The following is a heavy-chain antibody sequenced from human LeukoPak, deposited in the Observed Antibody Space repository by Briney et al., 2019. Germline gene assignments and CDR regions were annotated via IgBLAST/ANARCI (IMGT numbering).Heavy chain of an antibody. V-gene: IGHV4-39*01. CDR1: GGSISSSSYY. D-gene: IGHD3-3*01. CDR3: ARHPPDLSYITIFGAPRGYFDY. J-gene: IGHJ4*02. Sequence: RPPETLSLTCTVSGGSISSSSYYWGWIRQPPGKGLEWIGSIYYSGSTYYNPSLKSRVTISVDTSKNQFSLKLSSVTAADTAVYYCARHPPDLSYITIFGAPRGYFDYWGQGTLVTVSS. CDR2: IYYSGST.